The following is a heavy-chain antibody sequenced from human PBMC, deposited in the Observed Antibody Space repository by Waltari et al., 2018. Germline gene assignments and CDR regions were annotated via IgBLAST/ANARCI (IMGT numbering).Heavy chain of an antibody. V-gene: IGHV3-7*01. CDR3: SLSLNS. J-gene: IGHJ4*02. CDR1: GFPFSNSW. CDR2: IKPDGSES. Sequence: EVQLVASGGGLVQPGGSLRLPCADSGFPFSNSWMDWVRPAPGKGVEWVANIKPDGSESHYVDSVQGRFTVSRDNTQNLLYLQMNTLRVDDTAVYYCSLSLNSWGQGTLVTVSP.